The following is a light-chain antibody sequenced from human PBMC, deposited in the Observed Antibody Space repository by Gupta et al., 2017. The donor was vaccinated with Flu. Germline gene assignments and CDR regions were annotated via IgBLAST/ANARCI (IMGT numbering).Light chain of an antibody. J-gene: IGLJ2*01. V-gene: IGLV2-14*01. Sequence: QSALTQPASVSGSPGQSITISCTGTSIDNVDYNYVSWYQQHPDKAPKLMIYEVTTRPSGVSNRFSGSKSGNTASLTISGLQSEDEADYFCASYTATYTWVFGGGTKVTVL. CDR2: EVT. CDR1: SIDNVDYNY. CDR3: ASYTATYTWV.